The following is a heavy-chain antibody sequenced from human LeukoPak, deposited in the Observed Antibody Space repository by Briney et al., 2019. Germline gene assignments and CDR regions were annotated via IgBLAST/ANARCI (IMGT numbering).Heavy chain of an antibody. CDR3: ARDYGYGMDV. J-gene: IGHJ6*02. D-gene: IGHD3-16*01. CDR1: GFTFSSYW. CDR2: ISSDGRTT. Sequence: GGSLRLTCAASGFTFSSYWMHWVRQAPGKGLVWVSLISSDGRTTTYADSVKGRFTISRDNAKNTLFLQMNSLRAEDTAVYYCARDYGYGMDVWGQGTTVTVSS. V-gene: IGHV3-74*01.